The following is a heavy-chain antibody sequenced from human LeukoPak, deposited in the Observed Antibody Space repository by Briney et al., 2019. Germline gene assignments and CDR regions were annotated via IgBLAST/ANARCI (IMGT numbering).Heavy chain of an antibody. CDR1: GDSVSSNSAA. V-gene: IGHV6-1*01. D-gene: IGHD6-13*01. J-gene: IGHJ6*02. Sequence: SQTLSLTCAISGDSVSSNSAAWNWIRQSPSRGLEWLGRTYYRSKWYNDYAVSVKSRITINPDTSKNQFSLQLNSVSPEDTAVYYCAREVDSHGTLFYYGMDVWGQGTTVTASS. CDR3: AREVDSHGTLFYYGMDV. CDR2: TYYRSKWYN.